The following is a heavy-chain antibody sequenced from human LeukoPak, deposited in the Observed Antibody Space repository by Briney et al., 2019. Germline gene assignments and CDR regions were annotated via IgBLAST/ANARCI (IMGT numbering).Heavy chain of an antibody. J-gene: IGHJ4*02. Sequence: GGSLRLSCAGSGFTFSRYTMHWVRQAPGKGLEWVAFISNDGRNKYYADSVKGRFTIPRDNSKNTLSLQMNSLRADDTAVYFCARDVIRGGQGTQVTVSS. CDR1: GFTFSRYT. D-gene: IGHD3-16*02. CDR3: ARDVIR. CDR2: ISNDGRNK. V-gene: IGHV3-30*04.